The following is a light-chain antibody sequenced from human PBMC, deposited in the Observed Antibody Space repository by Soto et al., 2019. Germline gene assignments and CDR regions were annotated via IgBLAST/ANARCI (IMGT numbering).Light chain of an antibody. J-gene: IGKJ5*01. Sequence: EIVLTQPPGTLALSPGERATLSCRASQSVSSSYLAWYQQKPGQAPRLLIYDTSTRATAIPDRFSGSGSGTDFTLTITRLEPEDFAVYYCQQYGSSPITFGQGTRLEI. V-gene: IGKV3-20*01. CDR2: DTS. CDR3: QQYGSSPIT. CDR1: QSVSSSY.